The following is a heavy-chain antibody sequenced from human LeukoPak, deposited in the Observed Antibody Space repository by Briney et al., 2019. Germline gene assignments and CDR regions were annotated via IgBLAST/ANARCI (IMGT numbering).Heavy chain of an antibody. D-gene: IGHD2-21*02. V-gene: IGHV4-39*01. CDR1: GGSISSSSYY. CDR3: ARYLNGDCTYRGTDFDY. J-gene: IGHJ4*02. Sequence: KSSETLSLTCTVSGGSISSSSYYWGWIRQPPGKGLEWIGSIYYSGSTYYNPSLKSRVTISVDTSKNQFSLKLSSVTAADTAVYYRARYLNGDCTYRGTDFDYWGQGTLVTVPS. CDR2: IYYSGST.